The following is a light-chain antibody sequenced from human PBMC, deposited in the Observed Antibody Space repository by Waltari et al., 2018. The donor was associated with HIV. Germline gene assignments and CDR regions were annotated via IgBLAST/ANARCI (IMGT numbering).Light chain of an antibody. CDR1: ENIYNW. J-gene: IGKJ4*01. CDR3: QQAQSLPLT. V-gene: IGKV1D-12*01. CDR2: SAS. Sequence: DIQMTQSPSSLSASVGDRVTISCRSSENIYNWLAWYQQRPGKAPKLLIYSASYLDNGVPSRFSGSGSGTEFSLTISSLQSDDFATYYCQQAQSLPLTFGGGTTVVTK.